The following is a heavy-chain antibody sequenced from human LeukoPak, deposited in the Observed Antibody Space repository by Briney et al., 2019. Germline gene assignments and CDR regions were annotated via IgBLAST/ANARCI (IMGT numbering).Heavy chain of an antibody. CDR3: ARDYSVMYYDFWSGQKNWFDP. CDR2: INHSGST. CDR1: GGSFSGYY. Sequence: SETLSLTCAVYGGSFSGYYWSWIRQPPGKGLEWIGEINHSGSTNYNPSLKSRVTISVDTSKNQFSLKLSSVTAADTAVYYCARDYSVMYYDFWSGQKNWFDPWGQGTLVTVSS. J-gene: IGHJ5*02. D-gene: IGHD3-3*01. V-gene: IGHV4-34*01.